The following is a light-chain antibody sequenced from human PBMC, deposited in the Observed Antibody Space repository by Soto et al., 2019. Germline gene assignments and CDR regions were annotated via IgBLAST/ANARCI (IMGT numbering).Light chain of an antibody. Sequence: EIVVTQSPCTLSLYPGERATLSCRASQSVSSSYLAWYQQKPGQAPRLLIYGASSRATGIPDRFSGSGSGTDFTLTISRLEPEDFAVYYCQQYGSSPYTFGQG. CDR3: QQYGSSPYT. CDR1: QSVSSSY. CDR2: GAS. V-gene: IGKV3-20*01. J-gene: IGKJ2*01.